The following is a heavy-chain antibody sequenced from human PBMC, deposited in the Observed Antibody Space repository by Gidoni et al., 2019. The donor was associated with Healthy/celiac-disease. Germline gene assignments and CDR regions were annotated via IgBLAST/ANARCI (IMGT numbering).Heavy chain of an antibody. CDR2: ISGSGGST. V-gene: IGHV3-23*01. CDR1: GVTLSSYA. J-gene: IGHJ3*02. Sequence: VQLLESGGGSVQPGGSLRLSCAASGVTLSSYAMSWVRQAPGKGLEWVSAISGSGGSTYYADSVKGRFTISRDNSKNTLYLQMNGLRAEDTAVYYCAKSLWVAATHDAFDIWGQGTMVTVSS. D-gene: IGHD2-15*01. CDR3: AKSLWVAATHDAFDI.